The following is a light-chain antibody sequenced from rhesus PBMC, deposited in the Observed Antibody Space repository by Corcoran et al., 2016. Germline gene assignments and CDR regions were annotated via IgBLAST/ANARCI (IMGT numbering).Light chain of an antibody. Sequence: DIQMTQSPSSLSASVGDRVTITCRASQGISSYLNWYQQKPGKAPKLLIYYANRFESGVPSRFSGSGSGTEFTLTISSLQPEDFATYYCQQYNSLRTFGQGTKVEIK. V-gene: IGKV1-32*01. CDR3: QQYNSLRT. CDR1: QGISSY. CDR2: YAN. J-gene: IGKJ1*01.